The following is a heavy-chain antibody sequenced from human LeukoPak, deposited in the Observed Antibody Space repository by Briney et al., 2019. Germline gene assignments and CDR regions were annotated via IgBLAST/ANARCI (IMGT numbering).Heavy chain of an antibody. CDR3: ASSPYRGSGWHCCEDYYYYGMDV. CDR1: GFTFSDYY. D-gene: IGHD6-19*01. V-gene: IGHV3-11*01. CDR2: ISSSGSTI. J-gene: IGHJ6*02. Sequence: GGSLRLSCAASGFTFSDYYMSWIRQAPGKGLEWVSYISSSGSTIYYADSVKGRFTISRDNAKNSLYLQMNSLRAEDTAVYYCASSPYRGSGWHCCEDYYYYGMDVWGQGTTVTVSS.